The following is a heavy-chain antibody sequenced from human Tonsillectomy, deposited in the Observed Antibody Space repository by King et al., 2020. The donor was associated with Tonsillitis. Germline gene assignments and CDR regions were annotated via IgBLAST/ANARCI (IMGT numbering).Heavy chain of an antibody. CDR2: IYYSGST. CDR3: ARSHRYFWSGANFDY. D-gene: IGHD3-3*01. Sequence: VQLQESGPGLVKPSETLSLTCTVSGGSISSYYWSWIRQPPGKGLEWIGYIYYSGSTNYNPSLKSRVTISVDTSKNQFSLKLSSVTAADTAVYYCARSHRYFWSGANFDYWGQGTLVTVSS. J-gene: IGHJ4*01. V-gene: IGHV4-59*01. CDR1: GGSISSYY.